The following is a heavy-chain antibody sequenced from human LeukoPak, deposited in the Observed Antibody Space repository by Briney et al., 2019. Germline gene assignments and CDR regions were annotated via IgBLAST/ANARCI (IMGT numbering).Heavy chain of an antibody. CDR1: GGSISSSHYY. CDR2: IYYSGTT. J-gene: IGHJ6*03. CDR3: ARQISDYYYYYIDV. D-gene: IGHD3-10*01. Sequence: SETLSLTCTVSGGSISSSHYYWGWIRQTPGKGLEWIGTIYYSGTTYYNPSLESRATISEGTSKNQFSLTLRPVTAADTAVYYCARQISDYYYYYIDVWGKGTTVTVSS. V-gene: IGHV4-39*01.